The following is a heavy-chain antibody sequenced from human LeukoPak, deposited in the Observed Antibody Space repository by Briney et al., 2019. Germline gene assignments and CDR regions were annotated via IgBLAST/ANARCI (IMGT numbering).Heavy chain of an antibody. J-gene: IGHJ5*02. CDR1: GGSISSGYYY. CDR2: IYYSGST. D-gene: IGHD1-26*01. Sequence: PSETLSLTCTVSGGSISSGYYYWSWIRQPPGKGLEWIGYIYYSGSTYYNPSLKSRVTISVDTSKKQFSLKLSSVTAADTAVYYCARDLGVLNGAGNWFDPWGQGTLVTVSS. V-gene: IGHV4-30-4*02. CDR3: ARDLGVLNGAGNWFDP.